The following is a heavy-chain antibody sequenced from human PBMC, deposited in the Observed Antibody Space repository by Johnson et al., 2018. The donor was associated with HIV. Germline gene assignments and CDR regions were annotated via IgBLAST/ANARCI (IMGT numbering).Heavy chain of an antibody. Sequence: QVQLMESGGGLVKPGGSLRLSCAASGFPFSDYYMSWIRQAPGKGLEWASYISSSGSTIYYADSVKGRFPISRDNAKNSLYLHMNSRRAEDTAVYYCARERYGSQAIDAFDIWGQGTLVTVSS. J-gene: IGHJ3*02. CDR2: ISSSGSTI. CDR3: ARERYGSQAIDAFDI. CDR1: GFPFSDYY. D-gene: IGHD2-15*01. V-gene: IGHV3-11*04.